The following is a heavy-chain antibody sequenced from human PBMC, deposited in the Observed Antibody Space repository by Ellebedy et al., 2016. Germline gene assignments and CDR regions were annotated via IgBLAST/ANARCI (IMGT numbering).Heavy chain of an antibody. D-gene: IGHD2-21*02. CDR1: GYSFTSYA. J-gene: IGHJ6*02. CDR2: IIPILGIA. CDR3: AREMTSTSAGHYFYYAMDV. V-gene: IGHV1-69*04. Sequence: ASVKVSCKGSGYSFTSYAMHWVRQAPGQRLEWMGRIIPILGIANYAQKFQGRVTITADKSTSTAYLELSSLTSDDTAVYFCAREMTSTSAGHYFYYAMDVWGQGTTVTVSS.